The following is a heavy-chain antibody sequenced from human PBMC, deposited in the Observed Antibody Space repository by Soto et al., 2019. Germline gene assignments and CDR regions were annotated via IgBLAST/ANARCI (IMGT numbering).Heavy chain of an antibody. J-gene: IGHJ5*02. V-gene: IGHV4-31*03. CDR3: ARDRLVPAAKGFDP. CDR1: GGSISSGGYY. D-gene: IGHD2-2*01. Sequence: QVQLQESGPGLVKPSQTLSLTCTVSGGSISSGGYYWSWIRQHPGKGLEWIGYIYYSGSTYYNPSLKSRVTISVDTSKNQFSLKLSSVTAADTAVYYCARDRLVPAAKGFDPWGQGNLVTVSS. CDR2: IYYSGST.